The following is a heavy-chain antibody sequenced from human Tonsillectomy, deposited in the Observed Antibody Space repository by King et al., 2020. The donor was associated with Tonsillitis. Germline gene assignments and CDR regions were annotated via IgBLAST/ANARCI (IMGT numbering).Heavy chain of an antibody. CDR1: GFTFSSFA. CDR2: MGGSGRTT. D-gene: IGHD3-10*01. Sequence: VQLVESGGGLVQPGGSLRLSCAASGFTFSSFAMSWVRQAPGKGLEWVSAMGGSGRTTYYADSVKGRFTISRDTSKNTLYLQMNSLRAEDTAVYYCAKFRGKLWSDSYFDSCGAGALGTVS. V-gene: IGHV3-23*04. J-gene: IGHJ4*02. CDR3: AKFRGKLWSDSYFDS.